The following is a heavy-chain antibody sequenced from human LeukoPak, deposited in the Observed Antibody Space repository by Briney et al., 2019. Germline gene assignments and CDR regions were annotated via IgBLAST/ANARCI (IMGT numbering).Heavy chain of an antibody. CDR1: GFTFSSYA. V-gene: IGHV3-23*01. CDR2: ISPNVGST. J-gene: IGHJ4*02. D-gene: IGHD2-2*01. Sequence: GGSLRLSCAASGFTFSSYAMNWVRQTPGKGXXXXSTISPNVGSTYYADSVKGRFTISRDNSKNTLYLQMDSLRAEDTAVYHCACLPAVMPFDYWGQGTLVTVSS. CDR3: ACLPAVMPFDY.